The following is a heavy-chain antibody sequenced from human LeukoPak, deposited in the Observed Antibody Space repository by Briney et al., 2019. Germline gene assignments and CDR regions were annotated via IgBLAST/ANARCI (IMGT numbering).Heavy chain of an antibody. CDR1: GFTFSSYS. Sequence: GGSLRLSCAASGFTFSSYSMNWVRQAPGKGLEWVSSISSSSSYIYYADSVKGRFTISRDNAKNSLYLQMNSLRAEDTAVYYCARWDGNYYNYYAMDVCGQWTPVTVSS. V-gene: IGHV3-21*01. CDR3: ARWDGNYYNYYAMDV. D-gene: IGHD1-26*01. J-gene: IGHJ6*02. CDR2: ISSSSSYI.